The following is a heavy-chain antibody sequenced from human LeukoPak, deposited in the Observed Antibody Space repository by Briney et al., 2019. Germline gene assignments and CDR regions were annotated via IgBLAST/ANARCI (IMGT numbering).Heavy chain of an antibody. D-gene: IGHD5-18*01. V-gene: IGHV3-7*01. J-gene: IGHJ5*02. CDR1: GFTFSDYW. CDR3: ARDRHSYGLGWFDP. CDR2: IKQDGSVK. Sequence: GGSLRLSCAASGFTFSDYWMSWVRQAPGKGLEWVANIKQDGSVKNYVDSLKGRFTISRDNAKNSMYLQMSSLRAEDTAVYFCARDRHSYGLGWFDPWGQGTLVTVSS.